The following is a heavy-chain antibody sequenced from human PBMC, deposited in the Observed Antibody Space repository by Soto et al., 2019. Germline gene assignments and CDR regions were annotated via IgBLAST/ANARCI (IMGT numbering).Heavy chain of an antibody. D-gene: IGHD4-4*01. Sequence: SETLSLTCTVSGHSMSNTDYFWCWILHTPWSDLQWIGSLFYTGHTYYNPSLLSRVTISADTSKNQFFLGLTSVTAADTGVYYCARPLLFVYSNYVYNWFDPWSQGTLVTVSS. CDR2: LFYTGHT. CDR3: ARPLLFVYSNYVYNWFDP. CDR1: GHSMSNTDYF. J-gene: IGHJ5*02. V-gene: IGHV4-39*01.